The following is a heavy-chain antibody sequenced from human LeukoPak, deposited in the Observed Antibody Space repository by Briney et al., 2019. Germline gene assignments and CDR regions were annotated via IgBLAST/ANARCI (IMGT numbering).Heavy chain of an antibody. CDR3: ARAIGYCSGGSCYSRRGVDY. D-gene: IGHD2-15*01. Sequence: SETPSLTCTVSGGSISSSSYYWGWIRQPPGKGLEWIGNIYYSGSTYYNPSLKSRVTISVDTSKNQFSLKLSSVTAADTAVYYCARAIGYCSGGSCYSRRGVDYWGQGTLVTVSS. V-gene: IGHV4-39*07. CDR1: GGSISSSSYY. J-gene: IGHJ4*02. CDR2: IYYSGST.